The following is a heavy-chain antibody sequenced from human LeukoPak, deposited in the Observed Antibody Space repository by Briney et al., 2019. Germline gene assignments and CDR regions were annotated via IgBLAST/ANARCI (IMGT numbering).Heavy chain of an antibody. J-gene: IGHJ5*02. V-gene: IGHV1-18*01. Sequence: ASVKVSCKASGYTFTSYGISWVRQAPGQGPEWMGWISGHNGNTKYAQKFQDRVTMSTDTSTSTAYMELRSLTSDDTAVYYCARDNRGASWSWFDPWGQGTLVTVSS. D-gene: IGHD6-13*01. CDR1: GYTFTSYG. CDR3: ARDNRGASWSWFDP. CDR2: ISGHNGNT.